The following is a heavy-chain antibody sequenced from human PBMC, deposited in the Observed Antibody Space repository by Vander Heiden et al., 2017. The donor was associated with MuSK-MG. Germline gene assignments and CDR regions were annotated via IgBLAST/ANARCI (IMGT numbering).Heavy chain of an antibody. Sequence: QVQLQASGPGLVKPSETLSLTCTVSGGSFSSYSLGGSRQPPGKGRAWIGYIYYSGSTNYNPSLKSRVTISVDTSKNQVSLKLSSGTAADPAVYYCARRLPVEMATIYYYYYGMDVWGQGTTVTVSS. CDR1: GGSFSSYS. D-gene: IGHD5-12*01. V-gene: IGHV4-59*08. J-gene: IGHJ6*02. CDR3: ARRLPVEMATIYYYYYGMDV. CDR2: IYYSGST.